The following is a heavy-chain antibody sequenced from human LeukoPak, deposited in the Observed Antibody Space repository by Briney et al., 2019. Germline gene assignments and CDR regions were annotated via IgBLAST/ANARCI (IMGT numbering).Heavy chain of an antibody. CDR1: GGTFSSYA. Sequence: ASVKVSCKDSGGTFSSYAISWVRQAPGQGLEWMGWINTNTGKPTYAQGFTGRFVFSLDTSVSTAYLQISSLKAEDTAVYYCARCPRFDWYFDLWGRGTLVTVSS. CDR2: INTNTGKP. J-gene: IGHJ2*01. V-gene: IGHV7-4-1*02. D-gene: IGHD3-16*01. CDR3: ARCPRFDWYFDL.